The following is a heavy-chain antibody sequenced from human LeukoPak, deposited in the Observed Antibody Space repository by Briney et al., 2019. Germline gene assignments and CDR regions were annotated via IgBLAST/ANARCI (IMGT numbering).Heavy chain of an antibody. D-gene: IGHD3-3*01. J-gene: IGHJ4*02. CDR2: ISGDSNSM. CDR3: ARDHDFWSGYYTGIFDF. CDR1: GFTLDDYA. Sequence: PGGSLRLSCTASGFTLDDYAVHWVRQAPGKGLEWVSGISGDSNSMGYADSVKGRFTISRDNAKSSVYLQMNSLRAEDTAIYYCARDHDFWSGYYTGIFDFWGQGTLVTVSS. V-gene: IGHV3-9*01.